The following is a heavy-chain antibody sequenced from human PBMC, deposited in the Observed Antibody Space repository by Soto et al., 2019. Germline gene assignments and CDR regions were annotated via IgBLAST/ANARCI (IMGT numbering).Heavy chain of an antibody. CDR3: AKDQLRGVRGVITYYYGMDV. V-gene: IGHV3-30*18. CDR2: ISYDGSNK. Sequence: QVQLVESGGGVVQPGRSLRLSCAASGFTFSSYGMHWVRQAPGKGLEWVAVISYDGSNKYYADSVKGRFTISRDNSKNMLYLQMTRLRAEDTAVYYCAKDQLRGVRGVITYYYGMDVWGQGTTVTVSS. D-gene: IGHD3-10*01. CDR1: GFTFSSYG. J-gene: IGHJ6*02.